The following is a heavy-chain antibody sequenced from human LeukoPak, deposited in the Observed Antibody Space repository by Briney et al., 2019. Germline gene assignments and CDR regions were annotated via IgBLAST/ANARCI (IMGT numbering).Heavy chain of an antibody. CDR1: GFTFSDFW. CDR3: AKDLWELLRPDAFDI. CDR2: INSGGTVT. J-gene: IGHJ3*02. D-gene: IGHD1-26*01. V-gene: IGHV3-74*01. Sequence: SGGSLRLSCAASGFTFSDFWMHWVRQAPGKGLVWVSRINSGGTVTNYADSVKGRLTISRDNAKNTLYLQMNSLRAEDTAVYYCAKDLWELLRPDAFDIWGQGTMVTVSS.